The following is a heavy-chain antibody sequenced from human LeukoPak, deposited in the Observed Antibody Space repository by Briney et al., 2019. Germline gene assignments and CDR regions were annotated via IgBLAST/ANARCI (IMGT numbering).Heavy chain of an antibody. D-gene: IGHD3-16*01. CDR1: GFTFSSYG. V-gene: IGHV3-30*18. J-gene: IGHJ4*02. CDR3: GKEGGVYDSGGYFDY. CDR2: ISYDGSNK. Sequence: GRSLRLSCAASGFTFSSYGMHWVRQAPGKGLEWVAVISYDGSNKYYADSVKGRFTISRDDSKNTFYLQMNSLRAEDTAVYHCGKEGGVYDSGGYFDYWGQGALVTVSS.